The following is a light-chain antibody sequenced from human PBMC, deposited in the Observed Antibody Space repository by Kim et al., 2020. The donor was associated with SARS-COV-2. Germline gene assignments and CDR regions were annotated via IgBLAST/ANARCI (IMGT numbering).Light chain of an antibody. J-gene: IGLJ3*02. CDR3: NSRDSSGNHWV. CDR2: GKN. CDR1: SLRSDY. Sequence: ALGQTVRITGQRDSLRSDYASWYQQKPGQAPVLVIYGKNNRPSGIPDRFSGSSSGNTASLTITGAQAEDEADYYCNSRDSSGNHWVFGGGTQLTVL. V-gene: IGLV3-19*01.